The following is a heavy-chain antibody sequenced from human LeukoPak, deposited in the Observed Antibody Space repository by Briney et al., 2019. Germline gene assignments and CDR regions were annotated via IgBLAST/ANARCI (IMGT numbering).Heavy chain of an antibody. CDR1: GDSISTGGYY. D-gene: IGHD3-3*01. Sequence: PSETLSLTCTVSGDSISTGGYYWTWIRQHPGKGLEWIGYIYYSGSTDYNPSLRSRPNISIDTSKNQFSLKLTSVTAADTAVYYCAGEITIFGTVMGFDTWGPGTVVTVSS. V-gene: IGHV4-31*03. J-gene: IGHJ5*02. CDR3: AGEITIFGTVMGFDT. CDR2: IYYSGST.